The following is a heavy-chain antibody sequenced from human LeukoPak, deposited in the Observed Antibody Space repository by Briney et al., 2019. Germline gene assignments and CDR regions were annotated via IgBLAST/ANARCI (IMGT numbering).Heavy chain of an antibody. V-gene: IGHV1-46*01. CDR1: GYAFTGYY. CDR3: ASSLDTVTMDHPYYYYGMDV. Sequence: GASVKVSCKASGYAFTGYYIYWVRQAPGQGLEWVALINPNDGSTTYAHKFQGRVTMTRDTSTSTVYMDLSSLTSEDTAVYYCASSLDTVTMDHPYYYYGMDVWGQGTTVTVSS. D-gene: IGHD4-11*01. J-gene: IGHJ6*02. CDR2: INPNDGST.